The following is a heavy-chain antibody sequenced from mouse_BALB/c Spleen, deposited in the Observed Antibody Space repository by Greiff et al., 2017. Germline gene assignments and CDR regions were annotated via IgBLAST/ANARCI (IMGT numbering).Heavy chain of an antibody. V-gene: IGHV14-3*02. CDR1: GFNITDTY. D-gene: IGHD1-1*01. J-gene: IGHJ1*01. CDR3: ARYYGSSYYFDV. Sequence: EVNVVESGAELVKPGASVKLSCTASGFNITDTYMHWVKQRPEQGLEWIGRIDPANGNTKYDPKFQGKATITADTSSNTAYLQLSSLTSEDTAVYYCARYYGSSYYFDVWGAGTTVTVSS. CDR2: IDPANGNT.